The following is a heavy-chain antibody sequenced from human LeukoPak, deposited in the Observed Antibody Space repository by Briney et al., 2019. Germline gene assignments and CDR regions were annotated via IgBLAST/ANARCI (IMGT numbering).Heavy chain of an antibody. CDR1: GYTFTSYG. V-gene: IGHV1-18*01. CDR2: ISAYNGNT. CDR3: ARAPTYCSSTSCYTDAFDI. Sequence: ASVKVSCKASGYTFTSYGISWVRQAPGQGLEWMGWISAYNGNTNYAQKLQGRVTVTTDTSTSTAYMELRSLRSDDTAVYYCARAPTYCSSTSCYTDAFDIWGQGTMVTVSS. D-gene: IGHD2-2*02. J-gene: IGHJ3*02.